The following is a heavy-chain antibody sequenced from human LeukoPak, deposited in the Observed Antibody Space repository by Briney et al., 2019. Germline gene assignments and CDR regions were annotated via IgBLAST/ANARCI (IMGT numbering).Heavy chain of an antibody. CDR3: ARDGSTRFDP. J-gene: IGHJ5*02. D-gene: IGHD2-2*01. Sequence: PSETLSLTCSVSGGSIRSHYWSWIRQPPGKGLEWIGYIHYSGSTNYNPSLTNRVTISVDTSNSQFSLKLISVTAADTAVYYCARDGSTRFDPWGQGTLVTVSS. CDR1: GGSIRSHY. CDR2: IHYSGST. V-gene: IGHV4-59*11.